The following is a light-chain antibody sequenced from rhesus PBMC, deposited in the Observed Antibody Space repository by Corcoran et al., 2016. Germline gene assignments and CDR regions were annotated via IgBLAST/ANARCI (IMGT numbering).Light chain of an antibody. V-gene: IGKV1-25*01. Sequence: DIQMTQSPSSLSASVGDRVTITCRASQGITNDLDWYQQKPGETPKLLIYEASSLQSGIPSRFSGSGSGTDFTLTISSLQSEDFATYYCQHYYSTPLTFGQGTKVEIK. CDR2: EAS. CDR1: QGITND. CDR3: QHYYSTPLT. J-gene: IGKJ1*01.